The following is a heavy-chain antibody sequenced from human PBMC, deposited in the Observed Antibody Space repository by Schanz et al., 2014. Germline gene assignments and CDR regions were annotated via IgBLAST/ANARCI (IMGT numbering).Heavy chain of an antibody. CDR3: ARFLARYQYYGVDV. Sequence: EVQLVESGGGLVQPRGSLRLSCAASGFIVSSTYMTWVRQAPGKGLEWVSIIYSGVSTYYADSVKGRFSISRDNGETSVYLQINSLRVEDTAVYYCARFLARYQYYGVDVWGQGTTVIVSS. V-gene: IGHV3-66*01. D-gene: IGHD3-3*01. CDR1: GFIVSSTY. J-gene: IGHJ6*02. CDR2: IYSGVST.